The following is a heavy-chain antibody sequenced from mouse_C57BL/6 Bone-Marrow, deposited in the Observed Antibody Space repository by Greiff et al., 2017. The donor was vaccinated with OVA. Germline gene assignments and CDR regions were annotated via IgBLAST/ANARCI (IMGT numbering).Heavy chain of an antibody. CDR1: GYTFTSYW. CDR3: ARMGVYYGNYFGYFDY. V-gene: IGHV1-69*01. D-gene: IGHD2-1*01. CDR2: IDPSDSYT. Sequence: QVQLQQPGAELVMPGASVKLSCKASGYTFTSYWMHWVKQRPGQGLEWIGEIDPSDSYTNYNQKFKGKSTLTVDKSSSTAYMQLSSLTSEDSAVYYCARMGVYYGNYFGYFDYWGQGTTLTDSS. J-gene: IGHJ2*01.